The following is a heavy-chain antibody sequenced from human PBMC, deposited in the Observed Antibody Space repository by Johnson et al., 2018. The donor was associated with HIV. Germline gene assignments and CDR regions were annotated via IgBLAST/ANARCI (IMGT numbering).Heavy chain of an antibody. V-gene: IGHV3-30*04. CDR2: ISYDGSNP. D-gene: IGHD6-19*01. CDR3: TTTVAGGAS. CDR1: GFTFSSYA. Sequence: QVQLVESGGGVVQPGRSLRPSCAAPGFTFSSYAIHWVRQAPGKGLEWVAVISYDGSNPYYADSVKGRFTISSDNSKNALYLQMNSRKTEGTAVYYCTTTVAGGASWGQGTMVTVSS. J-gene: IGHJ3*01.